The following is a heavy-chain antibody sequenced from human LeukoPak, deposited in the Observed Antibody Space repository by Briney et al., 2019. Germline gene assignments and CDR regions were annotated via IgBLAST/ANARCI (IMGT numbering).Heavy chain of an antibody. D-gene: IGHD3-10*01. J-gene: IGHJ6*03. CDR2: ISAYNGNT. CDR1: GYTFTSYG. Sequence: ASVKVSCKASGYTFTSYGISWVRQAPGQGLEWMGWISAYNGNTNYAQKLQGRVTMTTDTSTSTAYMELSSLRSEDTAVYYCARAMVRGVRPPYYYYYYMDVWGKGTTVTVSS. CDR3: ARAMVRGVRPPYYYYYYMDV. V-gene: IGHV1-18*01.